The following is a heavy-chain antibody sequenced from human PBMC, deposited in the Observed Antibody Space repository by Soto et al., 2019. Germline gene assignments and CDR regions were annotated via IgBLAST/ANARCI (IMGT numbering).Heavy chain of an antibody. Sequence: QVQLVQSGAEVKKPGASVKVSCKASGYTFTGYYMHWVRQAPGQGLEWMGWINPNSGGTNYAQKFQGWVNMTRDTSISTAYMELSRLRSDDTAVYYCARELLHCSSTSCYSYGMDVWGQGTKVTVSS. CDR2: INPNSGGT. J-gene: IGHJ6*02. CDR1: GYTFTGYY. D-gene: IGHD2-2*02. V-gene: IGHV1-2*04. CDR3: ARELLHCSSTSCYSYGMDV.